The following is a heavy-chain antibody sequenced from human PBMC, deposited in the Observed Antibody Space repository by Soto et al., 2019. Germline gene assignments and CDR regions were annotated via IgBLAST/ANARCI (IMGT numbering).Heavy chain of an antibody. CDR3: ARDDPVGATGAFDI. V-gene: IGHV3-7*03. CDR1: GFTFSSYW. J-gene: IGHJ3*02. D-gene: IGHD1-26*01. CDR2: IKQDGSEK. Sequence: GGSLRLSCAASGFTFSSYWMSWVRQAPGKGLEWVANIKQDGSEKYYVDSVKGRFTISRDNAKNSLYLQMNSLRAEDTAGYYCARDDPVGATGAFDIWGQGTMVTVSS.